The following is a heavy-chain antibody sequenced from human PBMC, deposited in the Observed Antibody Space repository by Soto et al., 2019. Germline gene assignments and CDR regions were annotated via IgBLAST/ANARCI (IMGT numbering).Heavy chain of an antibody. J-gene: IGHJ5*02. CDR2: IYYSGTT. CDR3: ARHGAAPVASWFDP. D-gene: IGHD6-13*01. V-gene: IGHV4-39*01. CDR1: HGSITNSAFK. Sequence: PSETLALTCSVSHGSITNSAFKWAWKSQPPGKGLEWIGSIYYSGTTYYNPSFQSRVTISVDTSTNQFSLKLNSVTAADTAVYYCARHGAAPVASWFDPCGQGTLVSVSS.